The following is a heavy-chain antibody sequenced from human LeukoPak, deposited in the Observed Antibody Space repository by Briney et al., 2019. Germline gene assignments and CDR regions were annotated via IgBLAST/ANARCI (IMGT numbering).Heavy chain of an antibody. CDR3: AKLYGSGTYYNYFHY. CDR1: GFTFSSYA. Sequence: PGRSLRLSCAASGFTFSSYAMHWVRQAPGKGLEWVSAISDSGGSTYYAESVKGRFAISRDNSRNTLYLQMISLWPDDTAVYYCAKLYGSGTYYNYFHYWGQGTLVTVSS. V-gene: IGHV3-23*01. D-gene: IGHD3-10*01. CDR2: ISDSGGST. J-gene: IGHJ4*02.